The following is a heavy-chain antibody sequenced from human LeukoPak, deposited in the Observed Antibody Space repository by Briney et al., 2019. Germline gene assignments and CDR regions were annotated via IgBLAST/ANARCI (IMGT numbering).Heavy chain of an antibody. CDR2: IYHSGST. V-gene: IGHV4-38-2*02. D-gene: IGHD5-18*01. CDR1: GYSIRSGFY. Sequence: KTSETLSLTCTVSGYSIRSGFYWGWIRQPPGQGLEWIGNIYHSGSTYYNPSLKSRVTISVDTSKDQFSLKLSSVTAADTAVYYCARGGYSYGYKGLAWFDPWGQGTLVTVSS. CDR3: ARGGYSYGYKGLAWFDP. J-gene: IGHJ5*02.